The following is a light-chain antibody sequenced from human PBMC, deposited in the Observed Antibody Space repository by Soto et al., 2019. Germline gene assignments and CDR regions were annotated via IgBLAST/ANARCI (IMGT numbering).Light chain of an antibody. CDR3: TSYSSSDMVYA. V-gene: IGLV2-14*01. J-gene: IGLJ1*01. CDR2: QVT. CDR1: SSDIGGYYY. Sequence: QSVLTQPASVSGSPGQSITISCTGTSSDIGGYYYVSCYQHHPGKAPKLLIYQVTNRPSRVSNRFSGSKSGKTASLAISGLQSDDEADYYCTSYSSSDMVYAFGNGN.